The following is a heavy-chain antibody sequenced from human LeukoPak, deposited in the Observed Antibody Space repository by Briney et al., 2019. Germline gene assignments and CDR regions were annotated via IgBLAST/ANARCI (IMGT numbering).Heavy chain of an antibody. CDR2: ISGSGGSST. D-gene: IGHD1-26*01. V-gene: IGHV3-23*01. J-gene: IGHJ3*02. CDR3: ASNLDSGSYGWAAAGAFDI. CDR1: GFTFSSYA. Sequence: QTGGSLRLSCAASGFTFSSYAMSWVRQAPGKGLEWVSAISGSGGSSTYYADSVKGRFTISRDNSKNTLYLQMNSLRAEDTAVYYCASNLDSGSYGWAAAGAFDIWGQGTMVTVSS.